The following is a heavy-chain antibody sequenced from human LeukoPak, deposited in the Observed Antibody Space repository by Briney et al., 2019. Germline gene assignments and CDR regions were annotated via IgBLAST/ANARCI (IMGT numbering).Heavy chain of an antibody. J-gene: IGHJ4*02. CDR3: ARVSSGPQDY. V-gene: IGHV3-20*04. D-gene: IGHD6-19*01. CDR1: GFSFFDYG. Sequence: GGSLRLSCAASGFSFFDYGMNWVRQAPGKGLEWVSDITWNGGAAGYADSVKGRFTISRDNAKNSLYLQMNSLRAEDTAVYYCARVSSGPQDYWGQGTLVTVSS. CDR2: ITWNGGAA.